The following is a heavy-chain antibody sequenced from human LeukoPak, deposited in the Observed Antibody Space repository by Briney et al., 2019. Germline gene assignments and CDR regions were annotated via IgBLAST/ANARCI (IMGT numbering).Heavy chain of an antibody. CDR2: IYTSGST. Sequence: SQTLSLTCTVSGGSISSGSYYWSWIRQPAGKGLEWIGRIYTSGSTNYNPSLKSRVTISVDTSKNQFSLKLSSVTAADTAVYYCARVTMVRGVRRYMDVWGKGTTVTISS. CDR3: ARVTMVRGVRRYMDV. V-gene: IGHV4-61*02. J-gene: IGHJ6*03. D-gene: IGHD3-10*01. CDR1: GGSISSGSYY.